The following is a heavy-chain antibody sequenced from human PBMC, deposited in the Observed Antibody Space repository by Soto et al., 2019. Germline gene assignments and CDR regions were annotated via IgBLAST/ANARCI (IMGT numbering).Heavy chain of an antibody. V-gene: IGHV3-23*01. D-gene: IGHD5-12*01. CDR1: GFTFSSYA. J-gene: IGHJ4*02. Sequence: EVQLLESGGGLVQPGGSLRLSCAASGFTFSSYAMSWVRQAPGKGLEWVSAISGSGGSTYYADSVKGRFSISRDNSKNTLYMQMNILRAEDTAVYYCARYRVVYYFDYWGQGTLVTVSS. CDR3: ARYRVVYYFDY. CDR2: ISGSGGST.